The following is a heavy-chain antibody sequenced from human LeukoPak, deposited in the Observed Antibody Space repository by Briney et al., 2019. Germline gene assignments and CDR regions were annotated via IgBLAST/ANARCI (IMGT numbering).Heavy chain of an antibody. V-gene: IGHV3-48*04. D-gene: IGHD4-17*01. CDR1: GLTFSNYW. CDR2: ISSNSITI. CDR3: ARGDGDYGTPFFDN. Sequence: PGGSLRLSCAASGLTFSNYWMTWVRQAPGKELECVSYISSNSITIYYADSVKGRFTISRDNAKNSLYLQMNSLRAEDTAVYYCARGDGDYGTPFFDNWGQGNLVTVSS. J-gene: IGHJ4*02.